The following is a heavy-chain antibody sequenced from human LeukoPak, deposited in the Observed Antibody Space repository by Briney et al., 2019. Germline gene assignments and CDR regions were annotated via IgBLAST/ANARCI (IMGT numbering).Heavy chain of an antibody. Sequence: GGSLRLSCAGSGFTFSSNYMSWVRQAPGKGLEWVSIIYSGGSTFYADSVKGRFTISRDNSKNTVYLQMNSLRAEDTAVYFCAKEYGYDYNYFYSMDVWGKGTTVTISS. CDR2: IYSGGST. V-gene: IGHV3-53*05. CDR1: GFTFSSNY. CDR3: AKEYGYDYNYFYSMDV. D-gene: IGHD1-1*01. J-gene: IGHJ6*03.